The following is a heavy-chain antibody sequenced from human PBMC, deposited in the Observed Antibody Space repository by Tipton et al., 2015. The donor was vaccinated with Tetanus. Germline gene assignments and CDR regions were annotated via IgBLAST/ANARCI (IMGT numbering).Heavy chain of an antibody. CDR1: GFTFSSSW. CDR2: INTDGSST. V-gene: IGHV3-74*01. CDR3: ARDGPQVGATLDY. D-gene: IGHD1-26*01. J-gene: IGHJ4*02. Sequence: SLRLSCAASGFTFSSSWMQWVRQAPGKGLVWVSRINTDGSSTSYADSVRGRFTISRDNAKNTLYLQMNSLRAEDTAVYYCARDGPQVGATLDYWGQGTLVTVSS.